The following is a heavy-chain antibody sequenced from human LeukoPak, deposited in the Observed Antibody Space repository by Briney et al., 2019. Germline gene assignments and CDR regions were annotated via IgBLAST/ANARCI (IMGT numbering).Heavy chain of an antibody. J-gene: IGHJ4*02. V-gene: IGHV3-23*01. Sequence: GGSLRLSCVASGFPLSNYAMSWVRQVPGKGLEWVSATSSSDDGTYYADSVRGRFTISRDNAKNSLYLQMNSLRAEDTAVYYCARARKRYYYDSSGPLDYWGQGTLVTVSS. D-gene: IGHD3-22*01. CDR3: ARARKRYYYDSSGPLDY. CDR2: TSSSDDGT. CDR1: GFPLSNYA.